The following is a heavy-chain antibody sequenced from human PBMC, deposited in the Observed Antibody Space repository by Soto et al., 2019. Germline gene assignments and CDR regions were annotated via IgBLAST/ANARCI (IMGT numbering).Heavy chain of an antibody. CDR2: ISSSSSYI. V-gene: IGHV3-21*01. CDR3: ARVLDYDYVWGSYPLNWFDP. Sequence: PGGSLRLSCAASGFTFSSYIMNWVRQAPGKGLEWVSSISSSSSYIYYADSVKGRFTISRDNAKNSLYLQMNSLRAEDTAVYYCARVLDYDYVWGSYPLNWFDPWGQGTLVTV. CDR1: GFTFSSYI. J-gene: IGHJ5*02. D-gene: IGHD3-16*02.